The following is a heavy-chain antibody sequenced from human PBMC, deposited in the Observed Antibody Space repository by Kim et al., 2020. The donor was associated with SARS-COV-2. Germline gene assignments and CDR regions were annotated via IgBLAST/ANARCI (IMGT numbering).Heavy chain of an antibody. Sequence: AQKFQGRGTITADESTSTAYMELSSLGSEDTAVYYCARDRDQLQRDWFDPWGQGTLVTVSS. D-gene: IGHD2-2*01. V-gene: IGHV1-69*01. CDR3: ARDRDQLQRDWFDP. J-gene: IGHJ5*02.